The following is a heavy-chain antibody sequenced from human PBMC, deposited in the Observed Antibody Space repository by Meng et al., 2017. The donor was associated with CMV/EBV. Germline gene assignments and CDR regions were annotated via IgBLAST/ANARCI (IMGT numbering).Heavy chain of an antibody. J-gene: IGHJ6*02. D-gene: IGHD6-6*01. V-gene: IGHV4-39*01. Sequence: GSLRLSCTVSGGPIRSGGYYWAWIRQPPGKGLEWIGSILYSGNTYYKSSLKSRLIILVDTSKNQFSLRLSSVTAADTAVYYCARLRIPARRVQYGLDAWGQGTTVTSP. CDR2: ILYSGNT. CDR1: GGPIRSGGYY. CDR3: ARLRIPARRVQYGLDA.